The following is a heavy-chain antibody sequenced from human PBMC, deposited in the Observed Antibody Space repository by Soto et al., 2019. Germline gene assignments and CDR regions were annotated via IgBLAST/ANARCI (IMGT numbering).Heavy chain of an antibody. CDR3: ARIPPYNWNYDY. D-gene: IGHD1-20*01. Sequence: SGPTLVNPTQTLTLTCTFSGFSLSTSGMRVSWIRQPPGKALEWLARIDWDDDKFYSTSLKTRLTISKDTSKNQVVLTTTNMDPVDTATYYCARIPPYNWNYDYWGQGTLVTVSS. CDR1: GFSLSTSGMR. J-gene: IGHJ4*02. CDR2: IDWDDDK. V-gene: IGHV2-70*04.